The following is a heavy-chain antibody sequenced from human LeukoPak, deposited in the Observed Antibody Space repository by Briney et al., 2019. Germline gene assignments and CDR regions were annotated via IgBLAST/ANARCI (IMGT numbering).Heavy chain of an antibody. CDR2: IYYSAST. J-gene: IGHJ6*02. CDR3: ARDQPPYSYYYGMDV. CDR1: GGSISSGDYN. V-gene: IGHV4-30-4*01. Sequence: SETLSLTCAVSGGSISSGDYNWSWIRQPPGKGLAWIGYIYYSASTYYNPSLKSRVTISVDTSKNQFSLKLSSVTAADTAVYYCARDQPPYSYYYGMDVWGQGTTVTVSS. D-gene: IGHD1-26*01.